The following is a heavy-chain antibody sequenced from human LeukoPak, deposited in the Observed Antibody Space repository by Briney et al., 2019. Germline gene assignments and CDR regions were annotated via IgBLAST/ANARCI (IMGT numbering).Heavy chain of an antibody. CDR1: DYTFPNYG. D-gene: IGHD6-19*01. V-gene: IGHV1-18*01. Sequence: ASVKVSCKASDYTFPNYGISWVRQAPGQGLEWMGWINIYDGNTNYAQNLQGRVTMTTDTSTSTAYMELRSLRFDDTAVYYCAKGKYSSGWYVFDYWGQGTLVTVSS. J-gene: IGHJ4*02. CDR2: INIYDGNT. CDR3: AKGKYSSGWYVFDY.